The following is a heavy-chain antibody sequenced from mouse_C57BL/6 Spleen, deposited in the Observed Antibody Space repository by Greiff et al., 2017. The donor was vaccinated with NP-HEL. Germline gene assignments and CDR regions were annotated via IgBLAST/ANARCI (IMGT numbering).Heavy chain of an antibody. CDR2: INPSSGYT. V-gene: IGHV1-4*01. Sequence: QVHVKQSGAELARPGASVKMSCKASGYTFTSYTMHWVKQRPGQGLEWIGYINPSSGYTKYNQKFKDKATLTADKSSSTAYMQLSSLTSEDSAVYYCAREEYGNYGAYWGQGTLVTVSA. J-gene: IGHJ3*01. CDR3: AREEYGNYGAY. CDR1: GYTFTSYT. D-gene: IGHD2-10*02.